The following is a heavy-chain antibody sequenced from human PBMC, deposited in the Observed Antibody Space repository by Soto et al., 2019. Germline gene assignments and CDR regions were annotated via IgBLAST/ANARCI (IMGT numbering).Heavy chain of an antibody. Sequence: QVQLVESGGGLVKPGGSLRLSCTASEFTFSDYYMSWIRQPLGKGLEWIAYSSNSGTFTRYAGSVKGRFSISRDNAKKSLYLEINSLRGEDTAIYYCARSGDNYNLLDYWGQGTPVTVSS. J-gene: IGHJ4*02. CDR1: EFTFSDYY. CDR3: ARSGDNYNLLDY. CDR2: SSNSGTFT. D-gene: IGHD1-1*01. V-gene: IGHV3-11*06.